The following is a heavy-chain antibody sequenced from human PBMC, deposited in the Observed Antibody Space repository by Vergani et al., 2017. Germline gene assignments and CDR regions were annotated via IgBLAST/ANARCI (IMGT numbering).Heavy chain of an antibody. Sequence: QVQLVQSGAEVKKPGASVKVSCKASGYTFTSYGISWVRQAPGQGLEWMGWINPNSGGTNYAQKFQGRVTMTRDTSISTAYMELSRLRSDDTAVYYCARGWDSSCWFDPWGQGTLVTVSS. D-gene: IGHD6-6*01. CDR3: ARGWDSSCWFDP. V-gene: IGHV1-2*02. CDR1: GYTFTSYG. CDR2: INPNSGGT. J-gene: IGHJ5*02.